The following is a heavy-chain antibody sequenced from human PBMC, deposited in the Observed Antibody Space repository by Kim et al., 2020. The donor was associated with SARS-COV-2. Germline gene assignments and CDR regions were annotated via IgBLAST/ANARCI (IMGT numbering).Heavy chain of an antibody. D-gene: IGHD3-10*01. Sequence: GGSLRLSCAGAGFTFTIYAMNWVRQAPGKGLEWVSAIDQSGTGTYDADSVKGRFVASRDNSKNTLYLQMNSLRAEDTAVYYCARRNGYHGSGYMDVWGRGTTVTVSS. CDR1: GFTFTIYA. CDR2: IDQSGTGT. V-gene: IGHV3-23*05. J-gene: IGHJ6*02. CDR3: ARRNGYHGSGYMDV.